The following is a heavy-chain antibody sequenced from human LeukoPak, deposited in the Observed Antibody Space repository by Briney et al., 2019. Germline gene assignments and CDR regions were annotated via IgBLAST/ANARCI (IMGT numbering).Heavy chain of an antibody. CDR2: ISYDGSNK. D-gene: IGHD6-19*01. CDR1: GFTFSSYG. V-gene: IGHV3-30*18. CDR3: AKRGRGGGEVAGYDC. J-gene: IGHJ4*02. Sequence: GGSLRLSCAASGFTFSSYGMHWVRQAPGKGLEWASVISYDGSNKYYADSVKGRFTISRDNSKNTLYLQMNSLRAEDTAVYYCAKRGRGGGEVAGYDCWGQGTLVTVSS.